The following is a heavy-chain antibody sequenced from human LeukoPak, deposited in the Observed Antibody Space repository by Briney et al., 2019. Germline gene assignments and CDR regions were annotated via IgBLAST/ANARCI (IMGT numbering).Heavy chain of an antibody. CDR3: ARDTRDGYRDAFDI. CDR2: VYSSGST. V-gene: IGHV4-59*01. CDR1: GGSINSYY. Sequence: PSETLSLTCTVSGGSINSYYWNWIRQPPGKGLEWIGYVYSSGSTNYSPSLKSRVTISVDTSRSQFSLKLNSVTPADTAVYYCARDTRDGYRDAFDIWGQGTVVSVSS. J-gene: IGHJ3*02. D-gene: IGHD5-24*01.